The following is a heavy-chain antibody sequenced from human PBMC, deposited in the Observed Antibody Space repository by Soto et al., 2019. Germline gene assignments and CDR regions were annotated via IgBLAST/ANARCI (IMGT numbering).Heavy chain of an antibody. CDR3: ARDGSIAARIYYYGMDV. CDR1: GDSVSSNSAA. D-gene: IGHD6-6*01. V-gene: IGHV6-1*01. J-gene: IGHJ6*02. Sequence: PSQTLSLTCVISGDSVSSNSAAWNWIRQSPSRGLEWLGRTYYRSKWYNDYAVSVKSRITINPDTSKNQFSLQLNSVTPEDTAVYYCARDGSIAARIYYYGMDVWGQGTTVTVSS. CDR2: TYYRSKWYN.